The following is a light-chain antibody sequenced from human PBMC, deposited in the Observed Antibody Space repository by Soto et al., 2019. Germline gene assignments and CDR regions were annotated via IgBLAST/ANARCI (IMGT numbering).Light chain of an antibody. J-gene: IGLJ3*02. V-gene: IGLV4-69*02. CDR3: QTWGTGIPV. CDR1: SGHSNYA. CDR2: VNSDGSH. Sequence: QLVLTQSTSASASLGASVNLTCTLSSGHSNYAIAWHQQQPEKGPRYFMNVNSDGSHTKGDGIPDRFSGSSSGADRYLTISSLQSDDVADYYCQTWGTGIPVFGGGTKLTVL.